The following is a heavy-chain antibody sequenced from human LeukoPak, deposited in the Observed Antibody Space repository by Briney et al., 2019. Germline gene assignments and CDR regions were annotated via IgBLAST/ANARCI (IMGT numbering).Heavy chain of an antibody. CDR3: AKSRSGYYQLAFDI. D-gene: IGHD3-22*01. Sequence: GGSLRLSXAASGFTFSSYGMHWVRQAPGKGLEWVAFIRYDGSNKYYEDSVKGRFTISRDNSKNTLYLQMNSLRAEDTAVYYCAKSRSGYYQLAFDIWGQGTMVTVSS. V-gene: IGHV3-30*02. CDR1: GFTFSSYG. CDR2: IRYDGSNK. J-gene: IGHJ3*02.